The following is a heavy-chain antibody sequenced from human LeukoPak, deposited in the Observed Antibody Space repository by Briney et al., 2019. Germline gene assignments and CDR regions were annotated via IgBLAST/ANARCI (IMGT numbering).Heavy chain of an antibody. Sequence: GGSLRPSCAASGFTFSSYSMNWVRQAPGKGLEWVSSISSSSSYIYYADSVKGRFTISRDNAKNSLYLQMNSLRAEDTAVYYCARDFREYSGSYFDAFDIWGQGTMVTVSS. CDR1: GFTFSSYS. CDR3: ARDFREYSGSYFDAFDI. V-gene: IGHV3-21*01. CDR2: ISSSSSYI. J-gene: IGHJ3*02. D-gene: IGHD1-26*01.